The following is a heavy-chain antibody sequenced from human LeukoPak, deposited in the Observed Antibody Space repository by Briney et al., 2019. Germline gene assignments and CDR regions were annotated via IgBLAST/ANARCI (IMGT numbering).Heavy chain of an antibody. J-gene: IGHJ6*03. V-gene: IGHV4-34*01. CDR2: INHSGST. CDR1: GGSFSGYY. CDR3: ARGAVAGATHYYYYYMDV. D-gene: IGHD6-19*01. Sequence: SETLSLTCAVYGGSFSGYYWSWIRQPPGKGLEWIGEINHSGSTNYNPSLKSRVTISVDTSKNQFSLKLTSVTAADTAVYYCARGAVAGATHYYYYYMDVWGKGTTVTISS.